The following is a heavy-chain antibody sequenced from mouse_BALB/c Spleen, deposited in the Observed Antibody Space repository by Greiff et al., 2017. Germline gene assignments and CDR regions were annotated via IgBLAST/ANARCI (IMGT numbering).Heavy chain of an antibody. Sequence: EVKVVESGGGLVQPGGSRKLSCAASGFTFSSFGMHWVRQAPEKGLEWVAYISSGSSTIYYADTVKGRFTISRDNPKNTLFLQMTSLRSEDTAMYYCARRSPYYYAMDYWGQGTSVTVSS. CDR2: ISSGSSTI. J-gene: IGHJ4*01. CDR1: GFTFSSFG. V-gene: IGHV5-17*02. CDR3: ARRSPYYYAMDY.